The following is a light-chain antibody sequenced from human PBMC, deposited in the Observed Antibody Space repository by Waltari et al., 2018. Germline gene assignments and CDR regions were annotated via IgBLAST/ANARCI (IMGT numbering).Light chain of an antibody. V-gene: IGLV2-23*03. CDR2: EGN. J-gene: IGLJ2*01. CDR3: CSNVGSSVF. Sequence: QSALTQPASVSGSPGQSITISCTGFNSNVGSYNLVSWYQKHPGKAPKLLIYEGNRRPSGVSNRFSVSKSDNPASLTLSGLQAEDEADYYCCSNVGSSVFFGGGTKLTVL. CDR1: NSNVGSYNL.